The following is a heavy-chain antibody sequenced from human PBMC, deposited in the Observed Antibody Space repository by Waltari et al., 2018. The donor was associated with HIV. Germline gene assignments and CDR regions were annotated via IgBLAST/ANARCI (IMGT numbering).Heavy chain of an antibody. V-gene: IGHV1-2*04. J-gene: IGHJ4*02. D-gene: IGHD2-15*01. CDR3: ARAYLGAAYYFDF. CDR2: INPNSGGT. CDR1: GYTFTASY. Sequence: QVQLVQSGAEVRKPGASVKVSCRASGYTFTASYLHWVRQAPGQGLEWMGWINPNSGGTNYAQKFQGWVTMTRDTSISTAYMELSGLKSDDTALYYCARAYLGAAYYFDFWGQGTLVTVSS.